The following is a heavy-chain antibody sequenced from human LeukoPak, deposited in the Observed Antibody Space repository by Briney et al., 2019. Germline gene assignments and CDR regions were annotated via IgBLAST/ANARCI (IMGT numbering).Heavy chain of an antibody. V-gene: IGHV1-2*02. D-gene: IGHD6-19*01. J-gene: IGHJ1*01. CDR3: ARLAAVPG. CDR2: IHPASGGT. Sequence: ASVKVSCKASGYTFTGYYLHWVRQAPGQGLEWMGWIHPASGGTSYAQKFQGRVTMTRDTSVSTAYMELSSLRSDDTAVYYCARLAAVPGWGQGTLVIVS. CDR1: GYTFTGYY.